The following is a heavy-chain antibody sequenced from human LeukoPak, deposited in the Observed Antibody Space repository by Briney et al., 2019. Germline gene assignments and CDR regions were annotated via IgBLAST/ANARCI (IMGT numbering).Heavy chain of an antibody. Sequence: ASVTVSFKASGYTFTIYAISWVRQAPAQGLEGMGWISTYTDNTNYAQKFQGRVTMTRDTSISTAYMELSRLRSDDTAVYYCARAPGYSGYDLDFDYWGQGTLVTVSS. CDR3: ARAPGYSGYDLDFDY. V-gene: IGHV1-18*01. CDR2: ISTYTDNT. D-gene: IGHD5-12*01. J-gene: IGHJ4*02. CDR1: GYTFTIYA.